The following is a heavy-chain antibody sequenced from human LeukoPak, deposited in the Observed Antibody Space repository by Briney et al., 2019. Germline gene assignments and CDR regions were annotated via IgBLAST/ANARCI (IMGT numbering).Heavy chain of an antibody. CDR2: IIPIFGTA. D-gene: IGHD2-2*01. J-gene: IGHJ4*02. CDR1: GGTFSSYA. Sequence: ASVKVSCKASGGTFSSYAISWVRQAPGQGLEWMGGIIPIFGTANYAQKFQGRVTITADESTSTTYMELSSLRSEDTAVYYCARAYCSSTSCRRSFDYWGQGTLVTVSS. V-gene: IGHV1-69*13. CDR3: ARAYCSSTSCRRSFDY.